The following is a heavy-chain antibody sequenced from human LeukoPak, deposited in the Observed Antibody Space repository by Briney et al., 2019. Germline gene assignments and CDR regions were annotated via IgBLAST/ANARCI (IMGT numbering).Heavy chain of an antibody. Sequence: SETLSLTCAVYGGSFSGYYWSWIRQPPGKGPEWIGEIHQSGGTSYNPSLKTRVSISLDTSKNQFSLKLSSVTAADTAVYYCARGTIGERVKLRFLEWLAAFDIWGQGTMVTVSS. J-gene: IGHJ3*02. D-gene: IGHD3-3*01. V-gene: IGHV4-34*01. CDR2: IHQSGGT. CDR3: ARGTIGERVKLRFLEWLAAFDI. CDR1: GGSFSGYY.